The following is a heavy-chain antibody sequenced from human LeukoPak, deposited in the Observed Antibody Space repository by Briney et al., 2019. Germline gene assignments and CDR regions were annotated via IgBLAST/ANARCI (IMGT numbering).Heavy chain of an antibody. CDR1: GFTFSSYG. D-gene: IGHD1-26*01. V-gene: IGHV3-30*18. J-gene: IGHJ6*03. Sequence: HPGRSLRLSCAASGFTFSSYGMHWVRQAPGKGLEWVAVISYDGSNKYYADSVKGRFTISRDNSKNTLYLQLNSLRVEDTAVYYCAKNRGAGSHYYYHMNVWGKGTTVTVSS. CDR3: AKNRGAGSHYYYHMNV. CDR2: ISYDGSNK.